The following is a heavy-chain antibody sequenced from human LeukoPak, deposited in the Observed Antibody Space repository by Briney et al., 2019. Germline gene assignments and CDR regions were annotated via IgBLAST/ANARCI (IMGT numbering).Heavy chain of an antibody. Sequence: GSSVKVSCKASGGTFSSYAISWVRQAPGQGLEWMGRIIPILGIANYAQKFQGRVTITADKSTSTAYMELSSLRSEDTAVYYCARNHMVRGVFIDWFDPWGQGTLVTVSS. CDR1: GGTFSSYA. CDR2: IIPILGIA. CDR3: ARNHMVRGVFIDWFDP. V-gene: IGHV1-69*04. D-gene: IGHD3-10*01. J-gene: IGHJ5*02.